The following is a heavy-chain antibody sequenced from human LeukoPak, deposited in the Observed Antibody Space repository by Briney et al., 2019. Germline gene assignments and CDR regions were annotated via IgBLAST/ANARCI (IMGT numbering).Heavy chain of an antibody. CDR2: INPSGGST. V-gene: IGHV1-46*01. J-gene: IGHJ4*02. Sequence: ASVKVSCKASGYTFTSYYMHWVRQAPGQGLEWMGIINPSGGSTSYAQKFQGRVTMTRDTSTSTVYMELSSLRSEDTAVYYCARGNSIVVVTATFDYWGQGILVTVSS. CDR1: GYTFTSYY. D-gene: IGHD2-21*02. CDR3: ARGNSIVVVTATFDY.